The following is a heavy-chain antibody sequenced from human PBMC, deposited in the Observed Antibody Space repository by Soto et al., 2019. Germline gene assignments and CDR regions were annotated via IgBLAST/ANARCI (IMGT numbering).Heavy chain of an antibody. D-gene: IGHD3-16*02. CDR3: ARARPMITFGGVIVQSEFDY. V-gene: IGHV3-66*01. CDR1: GFTVSSNY. J-gene: IGHJ4*02. Sequence: EVQLVESGGGLVQPGGSLRLSCAASGFTVSSNYMSWVRQAPGKGLEWVSVIYSGGSTYYADSVKGRFTISRDNSKNTLYLQMSSLRAEDTAVYYCARARPMITFGGVIVQSEFDYWGQGTLVTVSS. CDR2: IYSGGST.